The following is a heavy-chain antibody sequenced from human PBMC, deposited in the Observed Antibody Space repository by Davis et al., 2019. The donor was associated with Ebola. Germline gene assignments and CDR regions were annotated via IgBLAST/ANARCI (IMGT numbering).Heavy chain of an antibody. CDR2: ISGSGGST. CDR1: GFTFSSYA. D-gene: IGHD3-3*01. CDR3: AKCRGTWRTYAFDI. J-gene: IGHJ3*02. V-gene: IGHV3-23*01. Sequence: SLILSCPSSGFTFSSYAIPWVRQAPGQGLEWVSAISGSGGSTYYADSVKGRFTISRDNSKNTLYLQMNSLRAEDTAVYYCAKCRGTWRTYAFDIWGQGTMVTVSS.